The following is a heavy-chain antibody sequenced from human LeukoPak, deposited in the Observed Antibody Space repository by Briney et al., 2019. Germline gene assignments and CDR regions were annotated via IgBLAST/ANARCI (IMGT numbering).Heavy chain of an antibody. D-gene: IGHD3-16*01. V-gene: IGHV1-2*02. J-gene: IGHJ4*01. Sequence: ASVKVSCKTSGYTFTAYYLHWVRQAPGQGLEWMGWMNPNSGDRNSAQKFQGRVTMTRDTSIRTIYMELSSLRSDDTAVYYGVRTLSAMIPYDYWGNGTLIIVSS. CDR3: VRTLSAMIPYDY. CDR1: GYTFTAYY. CDR2: MNPNSGDR.